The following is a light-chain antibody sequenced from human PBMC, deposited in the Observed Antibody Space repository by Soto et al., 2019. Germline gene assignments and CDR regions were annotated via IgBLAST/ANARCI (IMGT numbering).Light chain of an antibody. Sequence: EIVLTQSPGTLSLSPGERATLSWRASQTISSNYLAWHQQKPGQAPRLLMYGASSRATGIPDRFSGSGSGTDFTLTISRLEPEDFAVYYCQQYGTSPTFGQGTKVDIK. CDR2: GAS. CDR3: QQYGTSPT. V-gene: IGKV3-20*01. CDR1: QTISSNY. J-gene: IGKJ1*01.